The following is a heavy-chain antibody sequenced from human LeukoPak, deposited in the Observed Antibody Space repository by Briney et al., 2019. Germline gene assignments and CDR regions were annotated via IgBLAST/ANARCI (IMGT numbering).Heavy chain of an antibody. V-gene: IGHV1-69*05. D-gene: IGHD5-24*01. CDR1: GGTFSSYA. CDR2: IIPIFGTA. CDR3: ASSIEMATITFDY. Sequence: SVKVSCKASGGTFSSYAISWVRQAPGQGLEWMGGIIPIFGTANYAQKFQGRVTITTDESTSTAYMELSSLRSGDTAVYYCASSIEMATITFDYWGQGTLVTVSS. J-gene: IGHJ4*02.